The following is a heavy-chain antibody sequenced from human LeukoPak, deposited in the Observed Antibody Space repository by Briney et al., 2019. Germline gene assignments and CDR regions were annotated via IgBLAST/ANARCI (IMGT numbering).Heavy chain of an antibody. CDR1: GFTFSSYW. CDR2: INSDGSST. V-gene: IGHV3-74*01. Sequence: PPGGSLRLSCAASGFTFSSYWMHWVRQAPGKGLVWVSRINSDGSSTSYADSVKGRFTISRDNAKNTLYLQMNSLRAEDTAVYYCAREVVPAAIEEPASWFDPWAREPWSPSPQ. J-gene: IGHJ5*02. D-gene: IGHD2-2*01. CDR3: AREVVPAAIEEPASWFDP.